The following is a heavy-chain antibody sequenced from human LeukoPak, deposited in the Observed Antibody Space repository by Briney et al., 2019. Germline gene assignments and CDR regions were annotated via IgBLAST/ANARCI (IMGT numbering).Heavy chain of an antibody. CDR1: GFTFDDYG. CDR2: INCNGAST. Sequence: PGGSLRLSCAASGFTFDDYGMSWVRQAPGKGLEWVSGINCNGASTSYADSVKGRFTISRDNSKNTLYLQMNSLRAEDTAVYYCAKDKGNDYGDYVVYWGQGTLVTVSS. CDR3: AKDKGNDYGDYVVY. D-gene: IGHD4-17*01. J-gene: IGHJ4*02. V-gene: IGHV3-20*04.